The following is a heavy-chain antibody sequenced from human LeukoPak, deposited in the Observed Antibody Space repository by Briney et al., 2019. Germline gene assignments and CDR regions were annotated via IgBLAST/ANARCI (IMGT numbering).Heavy chain of an antibody. D-gene: IGHD3-9*01. V-gene: IGHV3-30-3*01. Sequence: GRSLRLSCAASGFTFSSYAMHWVRQGPGKGLEWVTVISYDGSNEYYADSVKGRFTISRDNSKNTLYLQMNNLRAEDTAVYYCARGLVRSGYYFDYWGQGTLVTVSS. CDR1: GFTFSSYA. CDR2: ISYDGSNE. J-gene: IGHJ4*02. CDR3: ARGLVRSGYYFDY.